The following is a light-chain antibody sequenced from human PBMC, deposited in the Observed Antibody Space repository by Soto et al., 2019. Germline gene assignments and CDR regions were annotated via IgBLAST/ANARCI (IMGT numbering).Light chain of an antibody. CDR1: QGISSW. V-gene: IGKV1-12*01. Sequence: DIQMTQSPSSVSASVGDRVTITCRASQGISSWLAWFQQKPGEPPRLLIYAASSLHTGVPSRFSGSGSGTDFTLPISSLKPEDFATYYCQQGNRFPLTFGGGTKVESK. CDR2: AAS. CDR3: QQGNRFPLT. J-gene: IGKJ4*01.